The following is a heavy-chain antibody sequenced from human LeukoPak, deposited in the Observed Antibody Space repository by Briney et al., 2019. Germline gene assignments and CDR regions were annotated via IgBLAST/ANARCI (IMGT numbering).Heavy chain of an antibody. Sequence: VASVKVSCKASGYTFTGYYMHWVRQAPGQGLEWMGWINPNSGGTNYAQKFQGRVTMTRDASISTAYMELSRLRSDDTAVYHCARSSVLDGYWGQGTLVTVSS. CDR1: GYTFTGYY. J-gene: IGHJ4*02. V-gene: IGHV1-2*02. CDR3: ARSSVLDGY. CDR2: INPNSGGT. D-gene: IGHD2-8*01.